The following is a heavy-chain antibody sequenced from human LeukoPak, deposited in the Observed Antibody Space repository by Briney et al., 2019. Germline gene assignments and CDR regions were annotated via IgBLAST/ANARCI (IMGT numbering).Heavy chain of an antibody. CDR2: ISSNGGST. D-gene: IGHD3-16*01. CDR1: GFTFSSYA. CDR3: VKAISAYWCFDY. J-gene: IGHJ4*02. Sequence: PGGSLRLSCSASGFTFSSYAMHWVRQAPGKGLEYVSAISSNGGSTYYADSVKGRFTISRDNSKNTLYLQTSRLRAEDTAVYYCVKAISAYWCFDYWGQGTLVTVSS. V-gene: IGHV3-64D*06.